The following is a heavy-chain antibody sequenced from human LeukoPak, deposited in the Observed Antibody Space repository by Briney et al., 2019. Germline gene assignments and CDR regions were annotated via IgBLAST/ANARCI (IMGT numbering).Heavy chain of an antibody. CDR1: GYSFTSYW. V-gene: IGHV5-51*01. Sequence: GESLKISCKGSGYSFTSYWIGWVRQMPGKGLEWMGIICPSDSDTRYSPSFQGQVTISADKSISTAYLQWSSLKASDTAMYYCARQRRNGGIAASNDAFDIWGQGTMVTVSS. CDR3: ARQRRNGGIAASNDAFDI. J-gene: IGHJ3*02. CDR2: ICPSDSDT. D-gene: IGHD6-13*01.